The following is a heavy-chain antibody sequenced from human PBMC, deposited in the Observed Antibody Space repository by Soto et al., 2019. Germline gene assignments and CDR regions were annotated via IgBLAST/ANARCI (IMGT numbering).Heavy chain of an antibody. CDR2: MNPNSGNT. D-gene: IGHD4-4*01. CDR3: ARVLGGMATVHFDY. V-gene: IGHV1-8*01. J-gene: IGHJ4*02. Sequence: ASVKVSCKASGYTFTSYDINWVRQATGQGLEWMGWMNPNSGNTGYAQKFQGRVTMTRNTSISTAYMELSSLRSEDTAVYYCARVLGGMATVHFDYWGQGDLVTVSS. CDR1: GYTFTSYD.